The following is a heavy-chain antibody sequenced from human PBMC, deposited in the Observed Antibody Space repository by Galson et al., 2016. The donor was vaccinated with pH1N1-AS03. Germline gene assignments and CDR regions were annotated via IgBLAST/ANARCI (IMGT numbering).Heavy chain of an antibody. J-gene: IGHJ6*02. Sequence: QSGAEVKKPGESLKISCKGSGYSFSSYWIVWVRQMPGRGLEWMGIIYPGDSDTTYSPSFQGQVTISADKSISTAYLQWSSLKASDTAIYYCARQQFDGMDVWGQGTTVSVSS. CDR1: GYSFSSYW. D-gene: IGHD3-10*01. CDR2: IYPGDSDT. CDR3: ARQQFDGMDV. V-gene: IGHV5-51*01.